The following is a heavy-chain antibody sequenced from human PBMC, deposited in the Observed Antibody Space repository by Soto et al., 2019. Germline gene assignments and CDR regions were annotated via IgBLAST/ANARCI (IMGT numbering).Heavy chain of an antibody. CDR2: ISYDGSNK. Sequence: GGSLRLSCAASGFTFSSYAMHWVRQAPGKGLEWVAVISYDGSNKYYADSVKGRFTISRDNSKNTLYLQMNSLRAEDTAVYYCARDEAEGGYYYYGMDVWGQGTTVTVSS. J-gene: IGHJ6*02. V-gene: IGHV3-30-3*01. CDR1: GFTFSSYA. CDR3: ARDEAEGGYYYYGMDV. D-gene: IGHD3-16*01.